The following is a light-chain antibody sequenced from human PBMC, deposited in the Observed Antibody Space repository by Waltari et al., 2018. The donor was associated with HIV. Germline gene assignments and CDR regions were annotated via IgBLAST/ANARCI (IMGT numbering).Light chain of an antibody. J-gene: IGKJ4*01. CDR1: RTILFSSDNRNY. CDR3: QQYFRIPPT. V-gene: IGKV4-1*01. Sequence: DIVMTQSPDSLPVSLGERVTLNCTSSRTILFSSDNRNYLAWYQQKPRQPPKLLISWASTRESGVPDRFSGSGSGTDFTLTITRLQAEDVAVYHCQQYFRIPPTFGGGTKVEIK. CDR2: WAS.